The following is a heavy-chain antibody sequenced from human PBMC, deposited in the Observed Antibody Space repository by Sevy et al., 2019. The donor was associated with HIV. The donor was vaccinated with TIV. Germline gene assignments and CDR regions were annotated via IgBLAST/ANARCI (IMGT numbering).Heavy chain of an antibody. D-gene: IGHD3-22*01. CDR3: AKEGLITRNRWRIDS. J-gene: IGHJ4*02. CDR2: TSGSGGTT. Sequence: GGSLRLSCAASGFTFPTYAMSWVRQAPGKGLEWVSTTSGSGGTTHYADSVKGRFTVYRDNFKITLFLQMNSLRAEDTAVYYCAKEGLITRNRWRIDSWGQGTLVTVSS. CDR1: GFTFPTYA. V-gene: IGHV3-23*01.